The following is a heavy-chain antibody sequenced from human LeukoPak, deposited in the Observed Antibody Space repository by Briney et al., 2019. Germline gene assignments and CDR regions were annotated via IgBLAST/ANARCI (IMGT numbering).Heavy chain of an antibody. J-gene: IGHJ4*02. CDR2: IYYSGST. Sequence: SETLSLTCTVSGGSISSGGYYWSWIRQHPGKGLEWIGYIYYSGSTYYNPSLKSRVTISVDTSKNQFSLKLSSVTAADTAVYYCARGEQQFFDYWGQGTLVTVSS. CDR1: GGSISSGGYY. D-gene: IGHD6-13*01. CDR3: ARGEQQFFDY. V-gene: IGHV4-39*01.